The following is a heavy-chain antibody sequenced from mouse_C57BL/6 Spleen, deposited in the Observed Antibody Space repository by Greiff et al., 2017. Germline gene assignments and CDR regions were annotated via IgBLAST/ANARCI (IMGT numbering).Heavy chain of an antibody. V-gene: IGHV5-6*01. CDR2: ISSGGSYT. CDR3: ARQGSNYFDY. Sequence: EVKLQESGGDLVKPGGSLKLSCAASGFTFSSYGMSWVRQTPDKRLEWVATISSGGSYTYYPDSVKGRFTISRDNAKNTPYLQMSSLKSEDTAMYYCARQGSNYFDYWGQGTTLTVSS. CDR1: GFTFSSYG. J-gene: IGHJ2*01. D-gene: IGHD1-1*01.